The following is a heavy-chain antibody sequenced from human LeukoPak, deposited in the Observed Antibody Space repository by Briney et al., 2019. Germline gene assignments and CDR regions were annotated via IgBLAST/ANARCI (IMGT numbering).Heavy chain of an antibody. D-gene: IGHD2-15*01. CDR2: INHSGRT. J-gene: IGHJ5*02. V-gene: IGHV4-34*01. CDR1: GGSFSGSY. CDR3: AREPGYCTGGSCYGGWFDP. Sequence: SETLSLTCAVYGGSFSGSYWSWTRQPPGKGLEWIGEINHSGRTDYNPSLKSRLTISVDTSKNQFSLKLSSVTAADTAVYYCAREPGYCTGGSCYGGWFDPWGQGTLVTVSS.